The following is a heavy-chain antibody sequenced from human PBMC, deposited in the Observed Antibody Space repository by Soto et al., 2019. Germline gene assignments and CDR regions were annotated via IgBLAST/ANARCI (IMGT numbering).Heavy chain of an antibody. J-gene: IGHJ4*02. Sequence: PGDSLKISCKGSGYRFTSNLIGWVRQMPGKGLEWMGIIYPGDSDTRYSPSFQGQVTISADKSISTAYLQWSSLKASDTAMYYCARRGYSYGYDYWGQGTLVTVSS. D-gene: IGHD5-18*01. CDR1: GYRFTSNL. CDR3: ARRGYSYGYDY. V-gene: IGHV5-51*01. CDR2: IYPGDSDT.